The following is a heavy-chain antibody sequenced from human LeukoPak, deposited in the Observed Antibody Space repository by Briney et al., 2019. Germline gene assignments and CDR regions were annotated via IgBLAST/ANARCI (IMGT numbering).Heavy chain of an antibody. CDR1: GFIFADYG. J-gene: IGHJ6*03. CDR2: ISSSGSTI. V-gene: IGHV3-48*03. Sequence: GGSLRLSCAASGFIFADYGMSWVRQVPGKGLEWVSYISSSGSTIYYADSVKGRFTISRDNAKNSLYLQMNSLRAEDTAVYYCAREEWELLRYYYYYMDVWGKGTTVTVSS. D-gene: IGHD1-26*01. CDR3: AREEWELLRYYYYYMDV.